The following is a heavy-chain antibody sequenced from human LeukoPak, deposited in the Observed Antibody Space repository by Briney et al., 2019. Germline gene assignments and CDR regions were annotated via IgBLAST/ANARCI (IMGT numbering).Heavy chain of an antibody. V-gene: IGHV1-18*04. Sequence: ASVKVSCKASGYTFTGYYMHWVRQAPGQGLEWMGWISAYNGNTNYAQKLQGRVTMTTDTSTSTAYMELRSLRSDDTAVYYCARDIGYSSSWYSDYWGQGTLVTVSS. CDR3: ARDIGYSSSWYSDY. J-gene: IGHJ4*02. CDR2: ISAYNGNT. D-gene: IGHD6-13*01. CDR1: GYTFTGYY.